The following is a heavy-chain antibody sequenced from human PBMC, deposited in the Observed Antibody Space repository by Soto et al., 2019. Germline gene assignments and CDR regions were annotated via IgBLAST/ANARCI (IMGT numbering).Heavy chain of an antibody. V-gene: IGHV3-48*03. CDR1: GFTFSNHE. CDR2: ISSGGKNT. Sequence: EVQVVESGGDLVRPGGSLRLSCAASGFTFSNHEMNWIRQAPGKGLEWVAYISSGGKNTYYADSLKGRFTISRDNGKNSLSLEMNGLRDEDTAMYYCARVGDKFYGLDYCGQGTRVIVSS. J-gene: IGHJ4*02. CDR3: ARVGDKFYGLDY. D-gene: IGHD2-21*02.